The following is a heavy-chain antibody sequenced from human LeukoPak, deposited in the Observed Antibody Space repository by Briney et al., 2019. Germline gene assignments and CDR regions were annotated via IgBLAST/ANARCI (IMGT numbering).Heavy chain of an antibody. CDR3: ARDRSGYYDY. CDR1: GFTFSSYA. J-gene: IGHJ4*02. D-gene: IGHD3-3*01. Sequence: GGSLRLSCAASGFTFSSYAMSWVRQAPGKGLEWVSAISGSGGSTYYADSVKGRFTISRDNAKNSLYLQMNSLRAEDTAVYYCARDRSGYYDYWGQGTLVTVSS. V-gene: IGHV3-23*01. CDR2: ISGSGGST.